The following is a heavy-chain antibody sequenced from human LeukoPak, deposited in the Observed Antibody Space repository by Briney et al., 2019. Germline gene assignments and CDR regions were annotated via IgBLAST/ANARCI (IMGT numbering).Heavy chain of an antibody. J-gene: IGHJ4*02. CDR1: GFTFRSYA. CDR3: AKYLGQYYYDSSGLDY. CDR2: ISGSGGSP. D-gene: IGHD3-22*01. Sequence: GGSLRLSCATSGFTFRSYAMTWVRQAPGKGLEWVSGISGSGGSPDYAVSVKGRFTISRDNSKNTLYLQMNSLRAEDTAVYYCAKYLGQYYYDSSGLDYWGQGTLVTVSS. V-gene: IGHV3-23*01.